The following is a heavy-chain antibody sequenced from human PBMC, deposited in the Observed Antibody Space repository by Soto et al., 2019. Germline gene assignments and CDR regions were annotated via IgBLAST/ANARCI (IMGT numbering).Heavy chain of an antibody. CDR1: GFTFSSYA. Sequence: PGGSLRLSCAASGFTFSSYAMSWVRQAPGKGLEWVSAISGSGGSTYYADSVKGRFTISRVNSKNTLYLQMNSLRAEDTAVYYCAKFGNYVRFFDYYGMDVWGQGTTVTVSS. D-gene: IGHD1-7*01. CDR2: ISGSGGST. J-gene: IGHJ6*02. V-gene: IGHV3-23*01. CDR3: AKFGNYVRFFDYYGMDV.